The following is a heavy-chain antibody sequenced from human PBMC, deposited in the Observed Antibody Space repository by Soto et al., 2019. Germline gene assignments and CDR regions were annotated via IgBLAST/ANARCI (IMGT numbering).Heavy chain of an antibody. J-gene: IGHJ3*02. V-gene: IGHV1-2*04. CDR3: AIIMTHSDSFNI. CDR2: INSNSGAT. CDR1: GYTFGGFY. Sequence: ASVKVSCKASGYTFGGFYIHWMRQAPGQGLEWVGSINSNSGATTYAQKFQDSVAMTRDTSVSTAYMDLNRLTSDDTAIYYCAIIMTHSDSFNIWGQGTMVTVSS. D-gene: IGHD3-16*01.